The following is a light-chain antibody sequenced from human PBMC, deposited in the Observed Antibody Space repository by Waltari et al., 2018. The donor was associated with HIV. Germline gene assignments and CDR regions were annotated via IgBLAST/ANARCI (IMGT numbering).Light chain of an antibody. CDR2: ANS. CDR3: QSYDSSLSGSV. J-gene: IGLJ3*02. CDR1: RSNIGPGYD. Sequence: QSVLTQPPSVSGAPGQRVTISCTGSRSNIGPGYDVHWYQQLPGPAPKLLIYANSNRPSGVPDRFSGSKSGTSASLAITGLQAEDGADYYCQSYDSSLSGSVFGGGTKLTVL. V-gene: IGLV1-40*01.